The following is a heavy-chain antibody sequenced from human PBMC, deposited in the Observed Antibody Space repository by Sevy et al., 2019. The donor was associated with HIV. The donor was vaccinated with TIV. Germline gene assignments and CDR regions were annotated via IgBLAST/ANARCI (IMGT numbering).Heavy chain of an antibody. Sequence: GGSLRLSCAASGFSFSHYWMHWVRQAPGKGLEWVANIKQDESEKYYVASVKGRFTISRDNAKNSVYLQMNSLIPVDTAIYYCARGNSGSFDYWGQGTLVTVSS. V-gene: IGHV3-7*04. CDR1: GFSFSHYW. D-gene: IGHD3-22*01. CDR3: ARGNSGSFDY. J-gene: IGHJ4*02. CDR2: IKQDESEK.